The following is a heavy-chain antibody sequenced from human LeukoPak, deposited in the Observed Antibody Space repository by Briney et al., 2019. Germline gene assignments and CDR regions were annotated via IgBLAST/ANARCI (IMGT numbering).Heavy chain of an antibody. CDR2: IVVGSGNT. CDR3: AATRGKSAPFDY. CDR1: GFTFTSSA. J-gene: IGHJ4*02. Sequence: SVKVSCKASGFTFTSSAVQWVRQARGQRLEWIGWIVVGSGNTNYAQEFQERVTITRDMSTSTAYMELSSLRSEDTAVYYCAATRGKSAPFDYWGQGTLVTVSS. V-gene: IGHV1-58*01.